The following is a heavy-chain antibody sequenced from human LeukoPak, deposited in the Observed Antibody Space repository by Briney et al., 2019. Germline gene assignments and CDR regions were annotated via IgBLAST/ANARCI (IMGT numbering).Heavy chain of an antibody. D-gene: IGHD3-10*01. V-gene: IGHV3-7*01. CDR2: IKQDGSEK. J-gene: IGHJ5*02. Sequence: GGSLRLSCAASGFTVSSNYMSWVRQAPGKGLEWVANIKQDGSEKYYVDSVKGRFTISRDNAKNSLYLQMNSLRAEDTAVYYCAREPPRDYGSGSYYRVSNWFDPWGQGTLVTVSS. CDR3: AREPPRDYGSGSYYRVSNWFDP. CDR1: GFTVSSNY.